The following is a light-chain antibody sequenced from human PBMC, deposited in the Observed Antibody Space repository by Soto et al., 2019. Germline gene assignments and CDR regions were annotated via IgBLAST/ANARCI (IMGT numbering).Light chain of an antibody. CDR2: DVN. V-gene: IGLV2-14*03. CDR1: RSDIGSYNY. CDR3: DSYTGSTTWV. J-gene: IGLJ3*02. Sequence: QSVLTQPASVSGSPGQSITISCTGTRSDIGSYNYVSWYQQHSGKAPKLIIYDVNNRPSGVSNRFSGSKSGNTASLTISGLQLEDEADYYCDSYTGSTTWVFGGGTKLTVL.